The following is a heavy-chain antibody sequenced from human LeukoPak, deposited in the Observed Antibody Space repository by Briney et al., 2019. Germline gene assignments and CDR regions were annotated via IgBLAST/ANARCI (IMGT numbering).Heavy chain of an antibody. J-gene: IGHJ6*02. D-gene: IGHD1-1*01. CDR3: ARDSVQPDLVGAQYYYYGMDV. CDR2: ISSSSSYI. Sequence: PGGSLRLSCAASGFTFSSYSMNWVRQAPGKGLEGVSSISSSSSYIYYADSVKGRFTISRDNAKNSLYLQMNSLRAEDTAVYYCARDSVQPDLVGAQYYYYGMDVWGQGTTVTVSS. CDR1: GFTFSSYS. V-gene: IGHV3-21*01.